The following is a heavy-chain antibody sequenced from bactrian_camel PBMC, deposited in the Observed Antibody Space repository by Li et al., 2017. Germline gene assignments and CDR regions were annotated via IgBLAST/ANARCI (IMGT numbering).Heavy chain of an antibody. Sequence: HVQLVESGGGSVQAGGSLRLSCAASGFTFSTTCLAWFRQAPGKERKGIASIDEFGRTDYANSVKGRLSISVDNANNTLYLQMDNLKPEDTAMYYCAADRTIIGTIVAGLVPTFGHRGQGTQVTVS. CDR1: GFTFSTTC. D-gene: IGHD6*01. CDR2: IDEFGRT. CDR3: AADRTIIGTIVAGLVPTFGH. V-gene: IGHV3S53*01. J-gene: IGHJ6*01.